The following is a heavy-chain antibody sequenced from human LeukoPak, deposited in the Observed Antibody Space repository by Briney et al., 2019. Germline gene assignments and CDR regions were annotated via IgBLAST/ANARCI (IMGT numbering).Heavy chain of an antibody. CDR3: ARVSYYDSSGYYFLSYVDY. V-gene: IGHV3-21*04. J-gene: IGHJ4*02. Sequence: PGGSLRLSCAASGFTFSSYSMNWVRQAPGKGLEWVSSISSSSSYIYYVDSVKGRFTISRDNSKNTLYLQMNSLGAEDTAGYYCARVSYYDSSGYYFLSYVDYWGQGTLVTVSS. CDR2: ISSSSSYI. CDR1: GFTFSSYS. D-gene: IGHD3-22*01.